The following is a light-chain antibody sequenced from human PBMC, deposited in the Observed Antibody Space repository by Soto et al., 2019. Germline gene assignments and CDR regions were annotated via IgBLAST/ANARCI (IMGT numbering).Light chain of an antibody. V-gene: IGKV1-39*01. J-gene: IGKJ3*01. Sequence: DIQMTQSPSSLSASVGDRVTITCRASQSISTFLNWYQHRPGKAPNLLIYGTSSLQSGVPSRFSGSGSGTDFTLTISSLQPEDFATYFCQQSYSHPLTFGPGTKVDI. CDR3: QQSYSHPLT. CDR1: QSISTF. CDR2: GTS.